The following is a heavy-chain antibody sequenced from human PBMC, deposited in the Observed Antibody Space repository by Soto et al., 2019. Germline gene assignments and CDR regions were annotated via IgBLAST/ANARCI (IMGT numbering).Heavy chain of an antibody. D-gene: IGHD5-18*01. V-gene: IGHV4-39*01. Sequence: PSETLSLTCSVSGDSIGSSTNYWGWIRQPPGKGLEWIGTIYHSGNTYYKPTLKSRVAIYVDMYKNQFSLRLNSVTAADTAVYYCARHEWLQLWLVTEYWGQGALVTVSS. CDR3: ARHEWLQLWLVTEY. J-gene: IGHJ4*02. CDR2: IYHSGNT. CDR1: GDSIGSSTNY.